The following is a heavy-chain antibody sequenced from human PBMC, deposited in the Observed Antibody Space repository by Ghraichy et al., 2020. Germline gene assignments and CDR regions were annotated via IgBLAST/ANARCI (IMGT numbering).Heavy chain of an antibody. CDR2: IRNSDGLI. J-gene: IGHJ4*02. Sequence: GGSLRLSCAASGFTFSSYSMNWVRQAPGKGLEWGSYIRNSDGLICYADSVKGRFTISTDKAKSSLSLQMNSLRDEDTAVYYCARDSNWAFDYWGQGTLVTVSS. CDR1: GFTFSSYS. V-gene: IGHV3-48*02. CDR3: ARDSNWAFDY. D-gene: IGHD4-11*01.